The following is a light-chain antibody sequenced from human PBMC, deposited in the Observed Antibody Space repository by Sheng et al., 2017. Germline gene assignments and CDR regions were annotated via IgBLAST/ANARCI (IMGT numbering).Light chain of an antibody. CDR3: QQYNGYSGT. Sequence: ENVLTQSPGTLSMSPGERATLSCRASQSVSTSFFDWYQQKPGQAPRLLIYSTSTRASGIPDRFSGSGSGTDFTLTISSLQPDDFATYYCQQYNGYSGTFGPGTKVEIK. J-gene: IGKJ1*01. CDR2: STS. CDR1: QSVSTSF. V-gene: IGKV3-20*01.